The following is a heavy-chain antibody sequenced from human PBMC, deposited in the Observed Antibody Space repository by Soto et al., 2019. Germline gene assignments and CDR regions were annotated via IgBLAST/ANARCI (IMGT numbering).Heavy chain of an antibody. D-gene: IGHD1-1*01. CDR2: FDPEDGET. Sequence: QVQLVQSGAEVKKPGASVKVSCKVSGHTLPELSMPWVRLAPGKGLEWMGGFDPEDGETISAQKFQGRVTMTEDTATDSTYLELSSLRSEETAGYYCAAGGTRWLLSPFDYWGQGTLVTISS. CDR3: AAGGTRWLLSPFDY. J-gene: IGHJ4*02. V-gene: IGHV1-24*01. CDR1: GHTLPELS.